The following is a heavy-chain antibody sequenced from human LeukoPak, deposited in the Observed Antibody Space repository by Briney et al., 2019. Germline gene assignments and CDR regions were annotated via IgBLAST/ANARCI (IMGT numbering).Heavy chain of an antibody. CDR3: ARGRGQQHTSH. CDR1: GFNFGDDY. V-gene: IGHV3-11*01. CDR2: IKRGASDI. J-gene: IGHJ4*02. D-gene: IGHD6-13*01. Sequence: GGSLRLSCAASGFNFGDDYMSWIRQAPGKGPEWVAYIKRGASDIYYADSVKGRFTISRDNSKNSLFLHMDSLRVEDSAVYYCARGRGQQHTSHWGQGTLVTVSS.